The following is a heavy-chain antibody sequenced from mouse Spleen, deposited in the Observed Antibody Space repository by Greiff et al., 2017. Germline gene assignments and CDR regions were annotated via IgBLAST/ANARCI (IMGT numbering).Heavy chain of an antibody. CDR3: TTGGWLLVDY. CDR1: GFNIKDDY. V-gene: IGHV14-4*01. CDR2: IDPENGDT. Sequence: VQLQQSGAELVRPGASVKLSCTASGFNIKDDYMHWVKQRPEQGLEWIGWIDPENGDTEYASKFQGKATITADTSSNTAYLQLSSLTSEDTAVYYCTTGGWLLVDYWGQGTTLTVSS. J-gene: IGHJ2*01. D-gene: IGHD2-3*01.